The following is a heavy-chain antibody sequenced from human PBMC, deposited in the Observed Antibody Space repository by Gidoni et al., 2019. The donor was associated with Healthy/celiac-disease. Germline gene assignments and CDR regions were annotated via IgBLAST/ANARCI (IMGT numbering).Heavy chain of an antibody. V-gene: IGHV1-69*01. CDR3: ARLPFWSGYYGTNWFDP. J-gene: IGHJ5*02. Sequence: QVQLVQSGAEVKKPGSSVKVSCKASGGTFSSYAISWVRQAPGQGLEWMGGIIPIFGTANYAQKFQGRVTITADESTSTAYMELSSLRSEDTAVYYCARLPFWSGYYGTNWFDPWGQGTLVTVSS. CDR1: GGTFSSYA. CDR2: IIPIFGTA. D-gene: IGHD3-3*01.